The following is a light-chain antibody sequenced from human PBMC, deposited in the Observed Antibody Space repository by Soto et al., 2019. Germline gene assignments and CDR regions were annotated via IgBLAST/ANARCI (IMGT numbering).Light chain of an antibody. Sequence: DIQMTQSPSSLSASVGDRVNITCRASQSISSYLNWYQQKPGKAPKLLIYAASSLQSGVPSRFSGSGSGTDFTLTISSLQPEDFATYYCQHSYSTPFTFGPGTKVDIK. CDR3: QHSYSTPFT. CDR1: QSISSY. CDR2: AAS. J-gene: IGKJ3*01. V-gene: IGKV1-39*01.